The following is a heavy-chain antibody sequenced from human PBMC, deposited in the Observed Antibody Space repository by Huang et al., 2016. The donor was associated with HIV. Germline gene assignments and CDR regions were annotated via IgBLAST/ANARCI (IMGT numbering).Heavy chain of an antibody. CDR1: GGTFSSYA. J-gene: IGHJ4*02. D-gene: IGHD3-10*01. V-gene: IGHV1-69*01. Sequence: QVQLVQSGAEVTKPGSSVKVSCKASGGTFSSYAISWVRQAPGHGLEWMGGIIPIVGTANYEQKFQGRVTITADESTSTAYRELSSLRSEDTAVYYCARVMVRGEPDYWGQGTLVTVSS. CDR3: ARVMVRGEPDY. CDR2: IIPIVGTA.